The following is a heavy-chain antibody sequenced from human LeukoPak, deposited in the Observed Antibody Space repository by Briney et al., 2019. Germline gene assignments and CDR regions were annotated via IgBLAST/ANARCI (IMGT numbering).Heavy chain of an antibody. CDR1: GFTFSSYG. V-gene: IGHV4-34*01. Sequence: GSLRLSCAASGFTFSSYGMHWVRQPPGKGLEWIGEINHSGSTNYNPSLKSRVTISVDTSKNQFSLKLSSVTAADTAVYYCARGDYSSSWYRYSDNWFDPWGQGTLVTVSS. J-gene: IGHJ5*02. CDR2: INHSGST. D-gene: IGHD6-13*01. CDR3: ARGDYSSSWYRYSDNWFDP.